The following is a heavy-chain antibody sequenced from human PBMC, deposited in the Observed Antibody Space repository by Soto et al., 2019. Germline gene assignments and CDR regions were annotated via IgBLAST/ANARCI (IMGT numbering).Heavy chain of an antibody. CDR2: ISGSGGST. D-gene: IGHD4-17*01. CDR3: AKDAPGGDYVGDYFAY. Sequence: EVQLLESGGGLVQPGGSLRLSCAASGFTFSSYAMSWVRQAPGKGLEWVSAISGSGGSTYYADSVKGRFTISRDNSKNTLYLHMSSLRAEYTAVYYCAKDAPGGDYVGDYFAYWGQGTLVTVSS. V-gene: IGHV3-23*01. J-gene: IGHJ4*02. CDR1: GFTFSSYA.